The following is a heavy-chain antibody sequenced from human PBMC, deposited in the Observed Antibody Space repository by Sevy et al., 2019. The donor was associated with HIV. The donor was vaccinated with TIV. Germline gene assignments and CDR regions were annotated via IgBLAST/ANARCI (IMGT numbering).Heavy chain of an antibody. CDR2: ISSSGSTI. J-gene: IGHJ6*03. D-gene: IGHD3-22*01. CDR3: ARDSRPNYYDSSGYYQPYYYYYYMDV. Sequence: GGSLRLSCAASGFTFSDYYMSWIRQAPGKGLEWVSYISSSGSTIYYANSVKGRFTISRDNAKNSLYLQMNSLRAEDTAVYYRARDSRPNYYDSSGYYQPYYYYYYMDVWGKGTTVTVSS. CDR1: GFTFSDYY. V-gene: IGHV3-11*01.